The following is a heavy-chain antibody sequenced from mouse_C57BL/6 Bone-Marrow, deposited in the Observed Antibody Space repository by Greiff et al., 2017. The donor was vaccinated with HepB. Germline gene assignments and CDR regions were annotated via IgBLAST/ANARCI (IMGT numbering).Heavy chain of an antibody. J-gene: IGHJ2*01. CDR1: GYAFSSSW. Sequence: QVQLQQSGPELVKPGASVKISCKASGYAFSSSWMNWVKQRPGKGLEWIGRIYPGDGDTNYNGKFKGKATLTADKSSSTAYMQLSSLTSEDSAVYFCAYYYGSDYWGQGTTLTVSS. V-gene: IGHV1-82*01. CDR3: AYYYGSDY. CDR2: IYPGDGDT. D-gene: IGHD1-1*01.